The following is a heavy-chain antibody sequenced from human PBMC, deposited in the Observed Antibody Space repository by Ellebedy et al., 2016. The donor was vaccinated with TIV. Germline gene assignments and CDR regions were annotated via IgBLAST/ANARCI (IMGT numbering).Heavy chain of an antibody. CDR3: ARDTAGSGWFNP. CDR1: GGSVSSGSYY. Sequence: SETLSLXXTVSGGSVSSGSYYWSWIRQPPGKGLEWIGYIYYSGSTNYNPSLKSRVTISVDTSKNQFSLKLSSVTAADTAVYYCARDTAGSGWFNPWGQGTLVTVSS. CDR2: IYYSGST. D-gene: IGHD3-10*01. V-gene: IGHV4-61*01. J-gene: IGHJ5*02.